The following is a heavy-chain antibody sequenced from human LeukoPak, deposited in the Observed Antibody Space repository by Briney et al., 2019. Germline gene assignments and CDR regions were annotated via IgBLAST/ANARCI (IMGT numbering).Heavy chain of an antibody. J-gene: IGHJ4*02. D-gene: IGHD1-26*01. CDR2: IGSSGSTI. V-gene: IGHV3-11*01. CDR3: ARDRYVGATTAGDSDS. CDR1: GFTFSDYY. Sequence: GGSLRLSCAASGFTFSDYYMSWIRQAPGKGLEWVSYIGSSGSTIYYADSVKGRFTISRDNAKNSLYLQTNSLRAEDTAVYYCARDRYVGATTAGDSDSWGQGTLVIVSS.